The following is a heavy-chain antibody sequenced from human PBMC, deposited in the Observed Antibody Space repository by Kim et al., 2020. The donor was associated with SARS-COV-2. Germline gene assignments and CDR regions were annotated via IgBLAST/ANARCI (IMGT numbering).Heavy chain of an antibody. V-gene: IGHV4-39*07. J-gene: IGHJ6*02. CDR2: IYYSGST. Sequence: SETLSLTCTVSGGSISSSSYYWGWIRQPPGKGLEWIGSIYYSGSTYYNPSLKSRVTISVDTSKNQFSLKLSSVTAADTAVYYCARDGAALLSGSYFGAYYYYGMDVWGQGTTVTVSS. D-gene: IGHD1-26*01. CDR1: GGSISSSSYY. CDR3: ARDGAALLSGSYFGAYYYYGMDV.